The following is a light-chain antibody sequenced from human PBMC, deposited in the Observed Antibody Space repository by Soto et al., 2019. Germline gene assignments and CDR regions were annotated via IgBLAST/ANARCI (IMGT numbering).Light chain of an antibody. CDR3: SSYTTSSTQV. J-gene: IGLJ3*02. V-gene: IGLV2-14*01. CDR2: EVS. Sequence: QSVLTQPASVSGSPGQSITISCTGTSSDIGTYNYVSWYQQHPGKAPKLMIYEVSNRPSGVSTRFSGSKSGNTASLAISGLLAEDEADYYCSSYTTSSTQVFGGGTKLTVL. CDR1: SSDIGTYNY.